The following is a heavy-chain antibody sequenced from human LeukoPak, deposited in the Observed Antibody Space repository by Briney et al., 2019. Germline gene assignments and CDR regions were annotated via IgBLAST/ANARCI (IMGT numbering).Heavy chain of an antibody. CDR2: INHSGST. CDR1: GGSFSGYY. D-gene: IGHD2-15*01. Sequence: SETLSLTCAVYGGSFSGYYWSWIRQPPGKGLEWIGEINHSGSTNYNPSLKSRITISVDTSKNQFPLKLSSVTAADTAVYYCARNSCPSGSCYDNRGYFDYWGQGTLVTVSS. J-gene: IGHJ4*02. V-gene: IGHV4-34*01. CDR3: ARNSCPSGSCYDNRGYFDY.